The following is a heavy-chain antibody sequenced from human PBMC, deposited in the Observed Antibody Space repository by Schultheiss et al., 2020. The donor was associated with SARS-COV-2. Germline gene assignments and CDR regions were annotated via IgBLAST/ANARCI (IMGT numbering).Heavy chain of an antibody. CDR2: INPNSGGT. V-gene: IGHV1-2*04. D-gene: IGHD5-18*01. CDR1: GGTFSSYA. J-gene: IGHJ5*02. CDR3: VRDEYSYIT. Sequence: ASVKVSCKASGGTFSSYAISWVRQAPGQGLEWMGWINPNSGGTNYAQKFQGWVTMTGDTSISTAYMELSSLKSDDTAVYYCVRDEYSYITWGQGTLVTVSS.